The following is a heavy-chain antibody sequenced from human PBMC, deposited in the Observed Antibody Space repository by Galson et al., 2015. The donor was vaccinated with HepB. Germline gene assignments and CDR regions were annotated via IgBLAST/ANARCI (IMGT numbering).Heavy chain of an antibody. CDR3: ARHVGYYDSSGPPHYFDY. J-gene: IGHJ4*02. CDR2: IYYSGST. CDR1: GGSISSGGYY. V-gene: IGHV4-61*08. D-gene: IGHD3-22*01. Sequence: SETLSLTCTVSGGSISSGGYYWSWIRQHPGKGLEWIGYIYYSGSTNYNPSLKSRVTISVDTSKNQFSLKLSSVTAADTAVYYCARHVGYYDSSGPPHYFDYWGQGTLVTVSS.